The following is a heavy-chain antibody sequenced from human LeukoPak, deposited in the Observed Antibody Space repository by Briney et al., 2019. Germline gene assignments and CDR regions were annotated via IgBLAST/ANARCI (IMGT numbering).Heavy chain of an antibody. CDR1: GFTFSGYS. D-gene: IGHD2-21*02. V-gene: IGHV3-21*01. J-gene: IGHJ5*02. CDR3: ASRPVIVVTANWFDP. CDR2: ISSSSSYI. Sequence: PGGSLRLSCAASGFTFSGYSMNWVRQAPGKGLEWVSSISSSSSYIYYADSVKGRFTISRDNAKKSLYLQMNSLRAEDTAVYYCASRPVIVVTANWFDPCGQGTLVTVSS.